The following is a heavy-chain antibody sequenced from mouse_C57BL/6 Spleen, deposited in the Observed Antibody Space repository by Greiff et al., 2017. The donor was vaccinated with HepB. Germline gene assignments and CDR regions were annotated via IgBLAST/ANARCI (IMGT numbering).Heavy chain of an antibody. CDR2: ISSGSSTI. CDR3: ARGRSSYAMDY. V-gene: IGHV5-17*01. Sequence: EVNLVESGGGLVKPGGSLKLSCAASGFTFSDYGMHWVRQAPEKGLEWVAYISSGSSTIYYADTVKGRFTISRDNAKNTLFLQMTSLRSEDTAMYYCARGRSSYAMDYWGQGTSVTVSS. J-gene: IGHJ4*01. CDR1: GFTFSDYG.